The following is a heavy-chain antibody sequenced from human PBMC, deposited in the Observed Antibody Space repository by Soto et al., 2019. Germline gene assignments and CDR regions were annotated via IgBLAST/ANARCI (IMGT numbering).Heavy chain of an antibody. D-gene: IGHD3-9*01. CDR1: GFTFSSYG. CDR2: ISYDGSNK. CDR3: AKVGYYDILTGYPDY. V-gene: IGHV3-30*18. Sequence: GGSLRLSCAASGFTFSSYGMHWVRQAPGKGLEWVEVISYDGSNKYYTDSVKGRFTISRDNSKNTLYLQMNSLRAEDTAVYYCAKVGYYDILTGYPDYWGQGTLVTVSS. J-gene: IGHJ4*02.